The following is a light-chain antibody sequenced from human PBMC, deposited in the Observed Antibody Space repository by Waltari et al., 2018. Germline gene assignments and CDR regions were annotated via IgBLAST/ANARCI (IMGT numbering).Light chain of an antibody. J-gene: IGKJ2*01. CDR3: QHYATSPEMYT. CDR2: AAS. CDR1: QSVSSRH. Sequence: EIELTQSPGTLSLSPGERATLSCRASQSVSSRHLAWYQHGPGHAPRLLIIAASTRATGIPDRFSGSGSGTDFTLTISRLEPEDFAVYYCQHYATSPEMYTFGQGTKLEIK. V-gene: IGKV3-20*01.